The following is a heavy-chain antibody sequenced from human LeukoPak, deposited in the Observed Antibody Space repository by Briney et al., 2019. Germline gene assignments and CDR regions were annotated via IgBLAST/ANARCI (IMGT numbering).Heavy chain of an antibody. CDR2: ITGGGGNT. V-gene: IGHV3-23*01. J-gene: IGHJ4*02. Sequence: GGSLRLSCEASGFTFKNYAMSWVRQAPGKGLEWVSAITGGGGNTYYAGSVKGRFTISRDNSRNTLYLQLNSLRAEDTAVYYCAKEALYYFDYWDQGTLVTVSS. CDR3: AKEALYYFDY. CDR1: GFTFKNYA.